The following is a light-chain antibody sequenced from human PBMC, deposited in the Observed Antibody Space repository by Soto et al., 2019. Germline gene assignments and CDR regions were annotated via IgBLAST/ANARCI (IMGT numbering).Light chain of an antibody. V-gene: IGKV3-15*01. CDR3: QQYNTFWT. J-gene: IGKJ1*01. CDR1: QSVSSN. CDR2: GAS. Sequence: EIVLTQSPGTLTLSPGERATLSCRASQSVSSNLAWYQQKPGQAPRLLIYGASTRATGIPARFSGSGSGTEFTLTISSLQPDDFATYYCQQYNTFWTFGPGTKV.